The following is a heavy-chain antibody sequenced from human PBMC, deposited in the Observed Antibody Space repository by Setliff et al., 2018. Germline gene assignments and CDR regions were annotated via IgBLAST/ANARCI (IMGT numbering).Heavy chain of an antibody. CDR3: ARLRGAFDY. CDR1: GGSISNDYYY. V-gene: IGHV4-61*09. Sequence: PSETLSLTCTVSGGSISNDYYYWSWIRQPAGKGLEWIGHVYTSGSTNYHPSLKSRITISADTSKNQFSLRLNSATAADTAVYYCARLRGAFDYWGQGTLVTVSS. CDR2: VYTSGST. D-gene: IGHD3-16*01. J-gene: IGHJ4*02.